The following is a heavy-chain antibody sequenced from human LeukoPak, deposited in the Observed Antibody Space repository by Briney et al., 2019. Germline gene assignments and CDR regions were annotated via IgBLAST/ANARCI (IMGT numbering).Heavy chain of an antibody. D-gene: IGHD3-9*01. CDR1: GFTFSNYA. V-gene: IGHV3-23*01. Sequence: GGSLRLSCAASGFTFSNYAMTWVRHAPGMGLEWVSTISGSGGSTYYADSVKGRFTISRDNSKNTLYLQMDSLRAEDTAVYYCAKALLRYFDWEFDYWGRGTLVTVSS. CDR3: AKALLRYFDWEFDY. J-gene: IGHJ4*02. CDR2: ISGSGGST.